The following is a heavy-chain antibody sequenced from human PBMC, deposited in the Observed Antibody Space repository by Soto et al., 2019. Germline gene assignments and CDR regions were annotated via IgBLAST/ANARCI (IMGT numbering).Heavy chain of an antibody. J-gene: IGHJ4*02. CDR1: GGSVSSGSYY. V-gene: IGHV4-61*01. CDR3: ARGGGVTATFDY. CDR2: IYYSGGT. D-gene: IGHD5-18*01. Sequence: QVQLQESGPGLVKPSETLSLTCTVSGGSVSSGSYYWSWIRQPPGKGLEWIGYIYYSGGTNYNPPLKSRVTISVDTSKNQFSLKLSSVTAADTAVYYCARGGGVTATFDYWGQGTLVTVSS.